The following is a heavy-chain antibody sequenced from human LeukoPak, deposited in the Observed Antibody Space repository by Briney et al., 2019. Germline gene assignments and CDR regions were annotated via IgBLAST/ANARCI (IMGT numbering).Heavy chain of an antibody. CDR1: GYTFTSYD. V-gene: IGHV1-8*01. CDR2: MNPNSGNT. Sequence: ASVKVSCKASGYTFTSYDINWVRQATGQGLEWMGWMNPNSGNTGYAQKFQGRVTITRNTSISTAYMELSSLRSEDTAVYYCARGAGPGYYYYYYMDVWGKGTTVTVSS. J-gene: IGHJ6*03. CDR3: ARGAGPGYYYYYYMDV.